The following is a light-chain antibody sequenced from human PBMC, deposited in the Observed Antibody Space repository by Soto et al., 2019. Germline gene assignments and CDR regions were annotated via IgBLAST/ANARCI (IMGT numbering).Light chain of an antibody. CDR2: GTS. CDR1: QSVSNNY. J-gene: IGKJ2*01. Sequence: EIVLMQSPGTLSLSPGQRATLSCRASQSVSNNYLAWLQQNPGQAPRLLLYGTSNMATGIPDKFSGSGSGTDLTLTIIRLEPEDCAVDSCQHYVVQPITFGQGTKLEI. CDR3: QHYVVQPIT. V-gene: IGKV3-20*01.